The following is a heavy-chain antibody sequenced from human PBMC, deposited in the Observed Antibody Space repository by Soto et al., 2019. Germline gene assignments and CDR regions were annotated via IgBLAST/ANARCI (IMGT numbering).Heavy chain of an antibody. J-gene: IGHJ5*02. CDR1: GYTFTSYY. CDR2: INPSGGST. Sequence: ASVKVFCKASGYTFTSYYMHWVRQAPGQGLEWMGIINPSGGSTSYAQKFQGRVTMTRDTSTSTVYMELSSLRSEDTAVYYCARDRGVAAAGTFPPDNWFDPWGQGTLVTVSS. V-gene: IGHV1-46*01. D-gene: IGHD6-13*01. CDR3: ARDRGVAAAGTFPPDNWFDP.